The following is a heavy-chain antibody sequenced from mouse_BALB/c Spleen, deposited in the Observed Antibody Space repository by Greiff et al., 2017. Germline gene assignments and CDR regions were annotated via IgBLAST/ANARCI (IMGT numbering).Heavy chain of an antibody. D-gene: IGHD2-1*01. V-gene: IGHV2-6-7*01. CDR1: GFSLTGYG. CDR2: IWGDGST. CDR3: ARYGNPYYYAMDY. J-gene: IGHJ4*01. Sequence: VKLMESGPGLVAPSQSLSITCTVSGFSLTGYGVNWVRQPPGKGLEWLGMIWGDGSTDYNSALKSRLSISKDNSKSQVFLKMNSLQTDDTARYYCARYGNPYYYAMDYWGQGTSVTVSS.